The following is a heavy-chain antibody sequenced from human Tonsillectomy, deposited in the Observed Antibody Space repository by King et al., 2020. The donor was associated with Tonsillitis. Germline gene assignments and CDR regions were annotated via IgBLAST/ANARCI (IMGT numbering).Heavy chain of an antibody. D-gene: IGHD3-9*01. CDR1: GFTFSSYA. CDR3: VKPILTGYDAFDI. V-gene: IGHV3-64D*06. Sequence: QLVQSGGGLVQPGGSLRLSCSASGFTFSSYAMHWVRQAPGKGLEYVSAISSNGGSIYYADSVKGRFTNSRDNSKNTLYLQMSRLRAEDTAVYYCVKPILTGYDAFDIWGQGTMVTVSS. J-gene: IGHJ3*02. CDR2: ISSNGGSI.